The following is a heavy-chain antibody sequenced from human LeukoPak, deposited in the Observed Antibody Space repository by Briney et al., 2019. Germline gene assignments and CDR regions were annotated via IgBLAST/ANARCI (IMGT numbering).Heavy chain of an antibody. D-gene: IGHD4-23*01. Sequence: SETLSLTCTVSGGSISSSSYYWGWIRQPPGKGLEWIGSIYYSGSTYYSPSLKSRVTISVDTSKNQFSLKLSSVTAADTAVYYCARDPVAGYGGNERDAFDIWGQGTMVTVSS. CDR1: GGSISSSSYY. J-gene: IGHJ3*02. V-gene: IGHV4-39*07. CDR3: ARDPVAGYGGNERDAFDI. CDR2: IYYSGST.